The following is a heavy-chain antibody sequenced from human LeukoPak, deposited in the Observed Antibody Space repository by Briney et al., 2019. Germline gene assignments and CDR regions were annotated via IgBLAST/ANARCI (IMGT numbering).Heavy chain of an antibody. CDR2: ISSNGGST. Sequence: GGSLRLSCAASGFTFSSYAMHWVRQAPGKGLEYVSAISSNGGSTYYANSVKGRFTISRDNSKNTLYLQMGSLRAEDMAVYYCARKSREGPFDYWGQGTLVTVSS. V-gene: IGHV3-64*01. CDR1: GFTFSSYA. J-gene: IGHJ4*02. CDR3: ARKSREGPFDY.